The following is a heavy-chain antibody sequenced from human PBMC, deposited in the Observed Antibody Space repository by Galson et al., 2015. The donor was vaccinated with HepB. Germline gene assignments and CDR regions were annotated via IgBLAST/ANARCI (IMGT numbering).Heavy chain of an antibody. CDR2: INPNSGDT. V-gene: IGHV1-2*02. Sequence: SVKVSCKASGYTFIGHHMHWVRQAPGQGLEWMGWINPNSGDTKYPQKFEGRVTMTRDTSISTAHMELSRLRSDDTAVYYCARGAAVATNGFDSWGQGTLVTVSS. J-gene: IGHJ5*01. CDR3: ARGAAVATNGFDS. D-gene: IGHD6-13*01. CDR1: GYTFIGHH.